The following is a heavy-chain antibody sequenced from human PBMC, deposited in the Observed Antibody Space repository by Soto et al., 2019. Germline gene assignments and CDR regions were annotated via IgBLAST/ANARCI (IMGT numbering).Heavy chain of an antibody. Sequence: EVQLLESGGGLVQPGGSLRLSCAGSGFIVNGKKYITWVRQAPGKGLDWVSGFYLADGTYYADSVKGRFTVSIDSSKNTVYLQMNNLSPEDTAVYYCATWLLREHAFDIWGLGTMVTVSS. D-gene: IGHD2-15*01. CDR3: ATWLLREHAFDI. CDR1: GFIVNGKKY. V-gene: IGHV3-66*01. CDR2: FYLADGT. J-gene: IGHJ3*02.